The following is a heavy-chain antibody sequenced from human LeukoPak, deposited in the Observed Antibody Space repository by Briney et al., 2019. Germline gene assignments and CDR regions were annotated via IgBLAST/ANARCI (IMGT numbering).Heavy chain of an antibody. J-gene: IGHJ4*02. CDR2: INHSGST. V-gene: IGHV4-34*01. CDR3: AKDFHSWSRDY. D-gene: IGHD6-13*01. CDR1: GGSFSGYY. Sequence: PSETLSLTCAVYGGSFSGYYWSWIRQPPGKGLEWIGEINHSGSTNYNPSLKSRVTISVDTSKNQFSLKLSSVTAADTAVYYCAKDFHSWSRDYWGQGTLVTVSS.